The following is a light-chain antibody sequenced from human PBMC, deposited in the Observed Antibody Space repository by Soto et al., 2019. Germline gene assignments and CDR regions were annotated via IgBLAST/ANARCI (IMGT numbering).Light chain of an antibody. Sequence: EIVLTQSPDTLSLSPGERATLSCRASQTVSSSSLAWYQQKPGQAPRLLIYGASSRATGIPDRFSGSGSGTDFTLTISRLEPEDFAVYYCQQYGRSPPWTFGQGTKVDIK. CDR2: GAS. CDR1: QTVSSSS. CDR3: QQYGRSPPWT. V-gene: IGKV3-20*01. J-gene: IGKJ1*01.